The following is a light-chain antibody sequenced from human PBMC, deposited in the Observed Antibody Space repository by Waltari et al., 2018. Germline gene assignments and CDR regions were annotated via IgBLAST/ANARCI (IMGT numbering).Light chain of an antibody. CDR1: SSDVGRYDL. CDR2: EVY. CDR3: CSYAGSSTFT. V-gene: IGLV2-23*02. Sequence: SALTQPASVSGSPGQSITIPCTGPSSDVGRYDLVSRYQQHPGKAPKLMIYEVYKRPSGVSNRFSGSKSGNTASLTISGLQAEDEADYYCCSYAGSSTFTFGGGTKLTVL. J-gene: IGLJ2*01.